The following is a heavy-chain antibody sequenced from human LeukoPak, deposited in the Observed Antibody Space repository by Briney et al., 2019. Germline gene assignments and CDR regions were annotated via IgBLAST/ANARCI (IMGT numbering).Heavy chain of an antibody. CDR1: GFTFSSYA. D-gene: IGHD6-13*01. J-gene: IGHJ1*01. CDR3: AKDSVEGSSWYGKRKYFQH. Sequence: PGGSLRLSCAASGFTFSSYAMTWVRQAPGKGLEWVSAISGGGDITSYADSVKGRFTISRDNSKNTLYLQMNSLRAEDTAVYYCAKDSVEGSSWYGKRKYFQHWGQGTLVTVSS. CDR2: ISGGGDIT. V-gene: IGHV3-23*01.